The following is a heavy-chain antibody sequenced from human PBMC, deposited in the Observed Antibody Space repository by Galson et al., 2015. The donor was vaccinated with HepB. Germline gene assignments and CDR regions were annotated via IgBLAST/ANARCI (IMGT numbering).Heavy chain of an antibody. CDR2: ISSSSSYI. J-gene: IGHJ4*02. D-gene: IGHD3-10*01. V-gene: IGHV3-21*04. Sequence: SLRLSCAASGFTFSSYSMNWVRQAPGKGLEWVSSISSSSSYIYYADSVKGRFTISRDNAKNSLYLQMNSLRAEDTAVYYCARGITMVRGVTYFDYWGQGTLVTVSS. CDR3: ARGITMVRGVTYFDY. CDR1: GFTFSSYS.